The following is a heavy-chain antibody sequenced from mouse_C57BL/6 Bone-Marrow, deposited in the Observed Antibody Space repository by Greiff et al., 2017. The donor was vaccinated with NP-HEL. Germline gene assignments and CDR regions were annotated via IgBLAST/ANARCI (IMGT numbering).Heavy chain of an antibody. Sequence: VQLQQPGAELVKPGASVKVSCKASGYTFTSYWMHWVKQRPGQGLEWIGRIHPSDSDTNYNQKFKGKATLTVDKSSSTAYMQLSSLTSEDSAVYYCAIGDITTVVEGTDWYFDVWGTGTTVTVSS. CDR1: GYTFTSYW. CDR3: AIGDITTVVEGTDWYFDV. J-gene: IGHJ1*03. D-gene: IGHD1-1*01. V-gene: IGHV1-74*01. CDR2: IHPSDSDT.